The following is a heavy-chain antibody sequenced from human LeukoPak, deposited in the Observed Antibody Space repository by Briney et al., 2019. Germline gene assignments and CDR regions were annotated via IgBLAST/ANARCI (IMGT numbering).Heavy chain of an antibody. CDR3: AIGPSIAAAGSWFDP. Sequence: SETLSLTCAVSSGSIFSSNWWSWVRQPPGKGLEWIGQIFHSGSTSYSPSLKSRVTISVDKSKNQFSLRPTSVTAADTAVYYCAIGPSIAAAGSWFDPWGQGTLVTVSS. V-gene: IGHV4-4*02. CDR2: IFHSGST. CDR1: SGSIFSSNW. D-gene: IGHD6-13*01. J-gene: IGHJ5*02.